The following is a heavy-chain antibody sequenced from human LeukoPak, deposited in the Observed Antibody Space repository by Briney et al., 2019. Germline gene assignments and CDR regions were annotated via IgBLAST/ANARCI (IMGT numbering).Heavy chain of an antibody. J-gene: IGHJ5*02. D-gene: IGHD3-3*01. CDR1: GGSISSYY. Sequence: SETLSLTCTVSGGSISSYYWSWIRQPAGKGLEWIGRIYTSGSTNYNPSLKSRVTMSVDTSKNQFSLKLSSVTAADTAVYYCAREGYDFWSGYSETNWSDPWGQGTLVTVSS. CDR3: AREGYDFWSGYSETNWSDP. CDR2: IYTSGST. V-gene: IGHV4-4*07.